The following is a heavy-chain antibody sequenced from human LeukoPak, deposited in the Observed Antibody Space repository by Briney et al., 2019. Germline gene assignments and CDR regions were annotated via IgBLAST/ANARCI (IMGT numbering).Heavy chain of an antibody. D-gene: IGHD1-1*01. J-gene: IGHJ3*02. V-gene: IGHV4-59*01. CDR3: ARDPRNWTYAFDI. CDR1: GGSISSYY. CDR2: IYYSGST. Sequence: SETLSLTCTVSGGSISSYYWSWIRQPPGKGLEWIGNIYYSGSTNYNPSLKSRVTISVDTSKNQVSLKLSSVTAADTAVYYCARDPRNWTYAFDIWGQGTMVTVSS.